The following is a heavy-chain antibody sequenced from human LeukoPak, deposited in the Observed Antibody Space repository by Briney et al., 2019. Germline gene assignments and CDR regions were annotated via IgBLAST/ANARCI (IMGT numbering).Heavy chain of an antibody. D-gene: IGHD5-24*01. Sequence: ASVKVSCKASGYTFTSYGISWVRQAPGQGLEWMGWISAYNGNTNYAQKFQGRVTITADESTSTAYMELSSLRSEDTAVYYCARDIEMATSYFDYWGQGTLVTVSS. V-gene: IGHV1-18*01. CDR2: ISAYNGNT. CDR3: ARDIEMATSYFDY. J-gene: IGHJ4*02. CDR1: GYTFTSYG.